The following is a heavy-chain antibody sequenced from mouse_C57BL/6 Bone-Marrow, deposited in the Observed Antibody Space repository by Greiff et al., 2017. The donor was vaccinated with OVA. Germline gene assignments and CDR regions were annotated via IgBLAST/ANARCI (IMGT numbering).Heavy chain of an antibody. Sequence: VQLQQPGAELVRPGASVKLSCKASGYTFTNYWIGWAKQRPGHGLEWIGDIYPGGGYTNYNEKFKGKATLTADKSSSTAYMQFSSLTSEDSAIYYCARRHYLYYAMDYWGQGTSVTVSS. CDR1: GYTFTNYW. V-gene: IGHV1-63*01. CDR3: ARRHYLYYAMDY. J-gene: IGHJ4*01. D-gene: IGHD1-2*01. CDR2: IYPGGGYT.